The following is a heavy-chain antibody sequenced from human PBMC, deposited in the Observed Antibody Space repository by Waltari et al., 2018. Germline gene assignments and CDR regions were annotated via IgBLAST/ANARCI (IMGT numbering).Heavy chain of an antibody. J-gene: IGHJ4*02. V-gene: IGHV3-7*03. CDR1: GFSFSAYG. D-gene: IGHD2-2*01. Sequence: EVQLMESGGGLVQPGGSLRLSCAASGFSFSAYGMTWVRQAPGKGLEWVANIKYDGSATYHADSVNGRFSISRDNAKNSLYLQMNSVSAEDTAIYYCARGSPGYVRVWDCWGQGTMVTVSS. CDR3: ARGSPGYVRVWDC. CDR2: IKYDGSAT.